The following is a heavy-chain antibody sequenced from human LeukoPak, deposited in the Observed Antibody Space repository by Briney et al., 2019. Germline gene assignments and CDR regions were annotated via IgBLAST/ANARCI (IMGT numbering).Heavy chain of an antibody. Sequence: ASVKVSCKASGYTFTGYYMHWVRQAPGQGLEWMGGIIPIFGTANYAQKFQGRVTITADESTSTAYMELSSLRSEDTAVYYCASGPLYCSGGSCYSDGCVFDYWGQGTLVTVSS. V-gene: IGHV1-69*13. CDR1: GYTFTGYY. CDR3: ASGPLYCSGGSCYSDGCVFDY. CDR2: IIPIFGTA. D-gene: IGHD2-15*01. J-gene: IGHJ4*02.